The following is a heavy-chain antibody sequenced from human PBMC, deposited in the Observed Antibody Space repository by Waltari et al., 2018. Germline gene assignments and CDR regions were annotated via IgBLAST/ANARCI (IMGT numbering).Heavy chain of an antibody. D-gene: IGHD6-13*01. V-gene: IGHV2-5*01. CDR3: AHSRANHIAAADQTVAEYFQH. CDR1: GFSLSTSGVG. J-gene: IGHJ1*01. Sequence: QITLKESGPTLVKPTQTLTLTCTFSGFSLSTSGVGVGWIRQPPGKALEWLALIYWNDDKRYSPSLKSRLTITKDTSKNQVVLTMTNMDPVDTATYYCAHSRANHIAAADQTVAEYFQHWGQGTLVTVSS. CDR2: IYWNDDK.